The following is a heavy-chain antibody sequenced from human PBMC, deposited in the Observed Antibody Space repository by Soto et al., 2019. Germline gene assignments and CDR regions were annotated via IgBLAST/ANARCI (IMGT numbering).Heavy chain of an antibody. D-gene: IGHD2-15*01. V-gene: IGHV1-69*13. CDR1: GGTFSSYA. Sequence: GASVKVSCKASGGTFSSYAISWVRQAPGQGLEWMGGIIPIFGTANYAQKFQGRVTITADESTSTAYMELSSLRSEDTAVYYCALRGGRDIVVVVAATARRYYGMDVWGQGTTVTVSS. J-gene: IGHJ6*02. CDR3: ALRGGRDIVVVVAATARRYYGMDV. CDR2: IIPIFGTA.